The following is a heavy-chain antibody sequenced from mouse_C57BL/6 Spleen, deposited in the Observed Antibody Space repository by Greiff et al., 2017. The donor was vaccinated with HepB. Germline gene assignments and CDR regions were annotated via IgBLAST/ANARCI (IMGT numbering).Heavy chain of an antibody. CDR2: IDPEDGET. Sequence: EVKLQESGAELVKPGASVKLSCTASGFNIKDYYMHWVKQRTEQGLEWIGRIDPEDGETKYAPKFQGKATITADTSSNTAYLQLSSLTSEDTAVYYCAPSPITTVVATDYWGQGTTLTVSS. CDR1: GFNIKDYY. CDR3: APSPITTVVATDY. V-gene: IGHV14-2*01. J-gene: IGHJ2*01. D-gene: IGHD1-1*01.